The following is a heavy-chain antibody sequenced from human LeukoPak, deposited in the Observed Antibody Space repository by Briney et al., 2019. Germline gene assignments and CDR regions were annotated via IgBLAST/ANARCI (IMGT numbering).Heavy chain of an antibody. J-gene: IGHJ3*02. V-gene: IGHV4-39*01. CDR1: GGSISSSSYY. D-gene: IGHD6-19*01. Sequence: PSETLSLTCTVSGGSISSSSYYWGWIRQPPGKGLEWIGSIYYRGSAHYNTSLESRVTISVDTSKNQFSLMLRSVTAADTAMYYCARKYSSGRNPCDAFGMWGQGTMVTVSS. CDR3: ARKYSSGRNPCDAFGM. CDR2: IYYRGSA.